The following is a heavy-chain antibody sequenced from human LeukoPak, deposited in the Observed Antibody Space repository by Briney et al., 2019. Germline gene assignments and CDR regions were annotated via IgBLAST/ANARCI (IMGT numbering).Heavy chain of an antibody. J-gene: IGHJ4*02. D-gene: IGHD6-19*01. CDR2: ISSSSSYI. Sequence: GGSLRLSCAASGFTFSSYSMNWVRQAPGKGLEWVSSISSSSSYIYYADSVKGRFTISRDNAKNSLYLQMNSLRAEDTAVYYCAREGIAVAGTGDYWGQGTLVTASS. CDR1: GFTFSSYS. CDR3: AREGIAVAGTGDY. V-gene: IGHV3-21*01.